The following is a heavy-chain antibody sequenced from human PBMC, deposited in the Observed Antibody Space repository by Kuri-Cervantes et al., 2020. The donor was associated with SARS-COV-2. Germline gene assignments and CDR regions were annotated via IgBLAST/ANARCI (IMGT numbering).Heavy chain of an antibody. CDR3: ARGPLGSYDFWSGYYHNYDY. V-gene: IGHV1-69*13. D-gene: IGHD3-3*01. Sequence: SVKVSCKASGGTFSSYAISWVRQAPGQGLEWMGRIIPIFGTANYAQKFQGRVTITADESTSTAYMELSSLRSEDTAVYYCARGPLGSYDFWSGYYHNYDYWGQGTLVTVSS. CDR1: GGTFSSYA. J-gene: IGHJ4*02. CDR2: IIPIFGTA.